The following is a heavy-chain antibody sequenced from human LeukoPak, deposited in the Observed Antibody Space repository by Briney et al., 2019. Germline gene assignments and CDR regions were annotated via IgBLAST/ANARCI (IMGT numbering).Heavy chain of an antibody. CDR1: GFTFSSYA. CDR3: ARVDGPAATNYYYYYMDV. Sequence: GGSLRLSCAASGFTFSSYAMSWVRQAPGKGLEWVSAISGSGGSTYYADSVKGRFTISRDNSKNTLYLQMNSLRAEDTAVYYCARVDGPAATNYYYYYMDVWGKGTTVTVSS. CDR2: ISGSGGST. J-gene: IGHJ6*03. V-gene: IGHV3-23*01. D-gene: IGHD2-2*01.